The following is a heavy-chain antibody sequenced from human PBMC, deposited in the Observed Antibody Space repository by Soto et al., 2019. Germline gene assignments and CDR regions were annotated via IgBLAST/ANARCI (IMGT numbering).Heavy chain of an antibody. J-gene: IGHJ4*02. D-gene: IGHD5-18*01. V-gene: IGHV3-48*02. CDR3: ARPRGYSYVLPDY. Sequence: EVPLVESGGGLVQPGGSLRLSCSASGFTFSSDNMNWVRQAPGKGLEWVSYISSSSGTIYYADSVKGRFTISRDNAKNSLYLQMNSLRDEDTAVYYCARPRGYSYVLPDYWGQGTLVTVSS. CDR2: ISSSSGTI. CDR1: GFTFSSDN.